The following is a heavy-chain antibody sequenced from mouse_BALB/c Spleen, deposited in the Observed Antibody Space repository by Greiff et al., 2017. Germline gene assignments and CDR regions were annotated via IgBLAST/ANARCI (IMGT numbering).Heavy chain of an antibody. V-gene: IGHV5-17*02. J-gene: IGHJ1*01. CDR2: ISSGSSTI. CDR3: ARSEYYLYIDV. Sequence: DVKLVESGGGLVQPGGSRKLSCAASGFTFSSFGMHWVRQAPEKGLEWVAYISSGSSTIYYADTVKGRFTISRDNPKNTLFLQMTSLRSEDTAMYYCARSEYYLYIDVWGAGTTVTVSS. CDR1: GFTFSSFG. D-gene: IGHD1-1*02.